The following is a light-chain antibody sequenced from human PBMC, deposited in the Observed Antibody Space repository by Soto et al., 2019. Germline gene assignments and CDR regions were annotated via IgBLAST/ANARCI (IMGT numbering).Light chain of an antibody. J-gene: IGKJ2*01. CDR1: QSISSY. CDR2: AAS. V-gene: IGKV1-39*01. CDR3: QQSYSTPFMYT. Sequence: DIQMTQSPSSLSASVGDRVTITCRASQSISSYLNWYQQKPGKAPKLLIYAASSLQSGVPSMFSGSGSGTDFTLTISSLQPEDFATYYCQQSYSTPFMYTFGQGTKLEIK.